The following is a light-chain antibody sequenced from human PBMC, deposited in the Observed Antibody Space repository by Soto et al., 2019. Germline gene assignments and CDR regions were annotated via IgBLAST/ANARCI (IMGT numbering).Light chain of an antibody. CDR1: SSNVGSYNY. CDR2: DVT. CDR3: CSYAGTYTGI. Sequence: QSVLTQPRSVSGSPGQSVTISCTGTSSNVGSYNYVSWYQQHPGQVPELIIYDVTKRPSGVPDRFSGSKSGNTASLTISGLQVDDEADYYCCSYAGTYTGIFGGGTKLTVL. V-gene: IGLV2-11*01. J-gene: IGLJ2*01.